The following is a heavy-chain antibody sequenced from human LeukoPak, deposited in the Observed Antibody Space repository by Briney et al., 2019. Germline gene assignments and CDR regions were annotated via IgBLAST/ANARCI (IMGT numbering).Heavy chain of an antibody. Sequence: PSETLSLTCTVSGGSISSSSYYWGWIRQPPGKGLEWIGSIYYSGSTYYNPSLKSRVTISVDTSKNQFSLKLSSVTAADTAVHYCFSSLTGTKIAVAGTVDYWGQGTLVTVSS. V-gene: IGHV4-39*01. CDR3: FSSLTGTKIAVAGTVDY. D-gene: IGHD6-19*01. CDR2: IYYSGST. CDR1: GGSISSSSYY. J-gene: IGHJ4*02.